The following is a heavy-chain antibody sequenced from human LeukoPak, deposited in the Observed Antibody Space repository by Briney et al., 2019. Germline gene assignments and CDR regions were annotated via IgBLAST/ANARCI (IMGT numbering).Heavy chain of an antibody. CDR2: ISSSGSTI. V-gene: IGHV3-48*03. Sequence: PGGSLRLSCAASGFTFSSYEMNWVRQAPGKGLEWVSYISSSGSTIYYADSVKGRFTISRDNAKNSLYLQMNSLRAEDTAVYYCARFDTYYDILTGYYSAGYFDYWGQGTLVTVSS. J-gene: IGHJ4*02. D-gene: IGHD3-9*01. CDR1: GFTFSSYE. CDR3: ARFDTYYDILTGYYSAGYFDY.